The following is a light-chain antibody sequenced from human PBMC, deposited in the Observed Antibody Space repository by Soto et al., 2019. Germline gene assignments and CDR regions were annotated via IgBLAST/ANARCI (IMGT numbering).Light chain of an antibody. Sequence: DIVLTQSPGTLSLSPGQRATLSCRASQSVSDYRLAWYQQRPGQPPRLLISAASTRAAGVPVRFGGSGSGTDFILTITRLQPEDFAVYYCQQYGASPLTFGQGTRLEMK. CDR1: QSVSDYR. CDR2: AAS. V-gene: IGKV3-20*01. CDR3: QQYGASPLT. J-gene: IGKJ5*01.